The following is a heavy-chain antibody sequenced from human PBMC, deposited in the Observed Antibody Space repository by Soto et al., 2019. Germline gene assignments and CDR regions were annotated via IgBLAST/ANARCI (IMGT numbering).Heavy chain of an antibody. D-gene: IGHD2-15*01. CDR2: IAHDGSHA. J-gene: IGHJ6*02. CDR3: ARGDREDILVVVGARPGEYGTDI. Sequence: QVQLVESGGGVVQPGGSLRLSCAASGFTFRNHAMHWVRQAPGKGLECLAVIAHDGSHAFYRDSVKGRFTVSRDNSKNTRYLYMNSLRSEDTGVYYCARGDREDILVVVGARPGEYGTDIWGQGTTVIVSS. V-gene: IGHV3-30-3*01. CDR1: GFTFRNHA.